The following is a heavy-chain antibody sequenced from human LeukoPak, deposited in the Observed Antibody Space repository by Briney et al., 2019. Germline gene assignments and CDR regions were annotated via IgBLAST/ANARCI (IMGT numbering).Heavy chain of an antibody. D-gene: IGHD3-16*02. J-gene: IGHJ5*02. Sequence: SETLSLTCAVSGYSISSGYYWGWFRQPPGKGLEWIACIYHSGSTYYNPSLKSRVTMSVDTSKNQFSLRLTSLTAADTAVYYCAGGLGITFGGVIALNWFDPWGQGTLVTVSS. CDR2: IYHSGST. CDR1: GYSISSGYY. V-gene: IGHV4-38-2*01. CDR3: AGGLGITFGGVIALNWFDP.